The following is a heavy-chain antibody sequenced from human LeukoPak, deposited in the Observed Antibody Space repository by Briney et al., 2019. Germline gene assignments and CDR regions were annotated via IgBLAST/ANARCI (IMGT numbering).Heavy chain of an antibody. V-gene: IGHV4-39*01. CDR1: GASISSSSYY. CDR2: IYYSGST. D-gene: IGHD2-2*01. CDR3: ARPYCHSTNCYQFDAFDI. J-gene: IGHJ3*02. Sequence: SETLSLTCTDSGASISSSSYYWGWIRQPPGKGLESIGSIYYSGSTYYNPSLKSRVIISVDTSKNQFSLKLSSVTAADTAVYYCARPYCHSTNCYQFDAFDIWGQGTMVTVSS.